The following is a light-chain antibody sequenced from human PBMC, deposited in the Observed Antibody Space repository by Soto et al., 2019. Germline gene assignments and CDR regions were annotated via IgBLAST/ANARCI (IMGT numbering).Light chain of an antibody. CDR3: QQYNTYSRT. J-gene: IGKJ1*01. V-gene: IGKV1-5*03. CDR2: KAS. Sequence: DIQMTQSPSTLSASVGDRVTITCRASQSISNWLAWYQQRPGKAPKLLIYKASSLEGGVPSRFSGSGSGTEFTLTISSLQPDYFASYYCQQYNTYSRTFGQGTKVEIK. CDR1: QSISNW.